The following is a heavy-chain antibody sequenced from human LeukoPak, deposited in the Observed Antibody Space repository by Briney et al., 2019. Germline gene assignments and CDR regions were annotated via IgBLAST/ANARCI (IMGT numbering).Heavy chain of an antibody. J-gene: IGHJ4*02. CDR2: IIPILGIA. Sequence: ASVKVSCKASGGTFSSYAISWVRQAPGQGLEWMGRIIPILGIANYAQKFQGRVAITADTSTGTAYLEISILRPEDTAIYFCAKSDRLGIAGAWVQGTLVIVSS. V-gene: IGHV1-69*04. CDR3: AKSDRLGIAGA. CDR1: GGTFSSYA. D-gene: IGHD6-13*01.